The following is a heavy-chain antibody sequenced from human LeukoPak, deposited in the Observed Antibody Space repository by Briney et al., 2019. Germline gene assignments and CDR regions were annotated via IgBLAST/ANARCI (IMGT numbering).Heavy chain of an antibody. D-gene: IGHD2-2*01. CDR2: IYYSGST. CDR3: AIQLDCSSTSCYDYYYYYMDV. CDR1: GGSISSYY. Sequence: SETLSLTCTVSGGSISSYYWSWIRQPPGKGLEWIGYIYYSGSTNYNPSLKSRVTISVDTSKNQFSLKLSSVTAADTAVYYCAIQLDCSSTSCYDYYYYYMDVWGKGTTVTVSS. J-gene: IGHJ6*03. V-gene: IGHV4-59*01.